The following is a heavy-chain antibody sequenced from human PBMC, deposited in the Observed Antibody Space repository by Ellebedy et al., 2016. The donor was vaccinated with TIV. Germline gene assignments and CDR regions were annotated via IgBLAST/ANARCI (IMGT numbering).Heavy chain of an antibody. CDR1: GFTFSDEH. D-gene: IGHD5-24*01. V-gene: IGHV3-72*01. CDR2: SKNKGNNYAT. J-gene: IGHJ4*02. CDR3: AREKDGYNCFDY. Sequence: GGSLRLSXATSGFTFSDEHMDWVRQAPGKGLEWVGRSKNKGNNYATQYAASVKGRFTISRDNAKNSLYLQMNSLSPEDTAVYYCAREKDGYNCFDYWGQGTRVTVSS.